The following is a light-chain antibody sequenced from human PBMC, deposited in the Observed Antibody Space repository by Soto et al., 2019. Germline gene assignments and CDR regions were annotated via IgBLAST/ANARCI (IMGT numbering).Light chain of an antibody. CDR2: DAS. CDR1: QSVSSY. V-gene: IGKV3-11*01. CDR3: HQRSNWLDT. J-gene: IGKJ5*01. Sequence: EIVLTQSPGTLSLSPGERATLSCRASQSVSSYLAWYQQKPGQPPRLLIYDASKRATGIPARFSGSGSGTDFTLTISSLEAEDFAVHYCHQRSNWLDTFGQGTRLEIK.